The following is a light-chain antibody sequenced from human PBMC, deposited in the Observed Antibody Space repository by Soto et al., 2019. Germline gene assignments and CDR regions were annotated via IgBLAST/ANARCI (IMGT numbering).Light chain of an antibody. Sequence: EIVMTQSPLSLPVTPGEPASISCRSSQSLLQSNGNNQLGWVLQKPGQSPQLLMYLGSSRASGVPDRFSGRGSGPDFTLKISRVEPEDVGVYYCMQVLQTPPTFGGGTKVEIK. CDR1: QSLLQSNGNNQ. J-gene: IGKJ4*01. V-gene: IGKV2-28*01. CDR3: MQVLQTPPT. CDR2: LGS.